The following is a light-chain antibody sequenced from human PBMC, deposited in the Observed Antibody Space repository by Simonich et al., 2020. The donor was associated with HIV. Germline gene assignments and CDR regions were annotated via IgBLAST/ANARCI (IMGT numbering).Light chain of an antibody. CDR2: RNN. J-gene: IGLJ2*01. CDR3: SSYTSSSTLV. Sequence: QSVLTQPPSASGTPGQRVTISCSGSSSNIGSNTVNWYQQLPGTAPKFLIYRNNQRPSGVPDRFSGSKSGTSASLAISGLQSEDEADYYCSSYTSSSTLVFGGGTKLTVL. CDR1: SSNIGSNT. V-gene: IGLV1-44*01.